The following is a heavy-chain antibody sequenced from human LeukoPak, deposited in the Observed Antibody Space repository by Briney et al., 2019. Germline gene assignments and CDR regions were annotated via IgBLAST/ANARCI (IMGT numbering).Heavy chain of an antibody. CDR2: INPDGGRI. CDR3: AKDPGQWLVRGYFDY. CDR1: GFTFSNYW. V-gene: IGHV3-74*01. D-gene: IGHD6-19*01. J-gene: IGHJ4*02. Sequence: PGGSLRLSCAASGFTFSNYWMHWVRHAPGKGLVWVSRINPDGGRISYADSVQGRFTISRDNAKNTVYLQMNSLRAEDTAVYYCAKDPGQWLVRGYFDYWGQGTLVTVSS.